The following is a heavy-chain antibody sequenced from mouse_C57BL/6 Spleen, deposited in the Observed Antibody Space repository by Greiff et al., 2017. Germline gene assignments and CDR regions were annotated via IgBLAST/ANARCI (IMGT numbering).Heavy chain of an antibody. CDR3: AKNHYGSSSGYWYFDV. CDR1: GFSLTSYG. Sequence: VQLQQSGPGLVQPSQSLSITCTVSGFSLTSYGVHWVRQSPGKGLEWLGVIWRGGSTDYNAAFMSRLSITKDNSKSQVFFKMNSLQADDTAIYYCAKNHYGSSSGYWYFDVWGTGTTVTVSS. D-gene: IGHD1-1*01. CDR2: IWRGGST. V-gene: IGHV2-5*01. J-gene: IGHJ1*03.